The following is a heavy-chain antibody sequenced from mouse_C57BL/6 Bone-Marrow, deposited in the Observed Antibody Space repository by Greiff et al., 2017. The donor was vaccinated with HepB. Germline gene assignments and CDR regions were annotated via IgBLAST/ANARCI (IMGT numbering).Heavy chain of an antibody. CDR3: TGPITTTSGDYFDY. CDR1: GFTFSNYW. CDR2: IRLKSDNYAT. J-gene: IGHJ2*01. V-gene: IGHV6-3*01. Sequence: EVKLVESGGGLVQPGGSMKLSCVASGFTFSNYWMNWVRQSPEKGLEWVAQIRLKSDNYATHYAESVKGRFTISRDDSKSSVYLQINNLRAEDTGIYYCTGPITTTSGDYFDYWGQGTTLTVSS. D-gene: IGHD1-1*01.